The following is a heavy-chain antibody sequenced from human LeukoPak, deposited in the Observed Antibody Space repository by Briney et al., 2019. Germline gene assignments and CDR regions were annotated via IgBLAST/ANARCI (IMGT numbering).Heavy chain of an antibody. V-gene: IGHV3-7*01. CDR1: GFTFSHFW. J-gene: IGHJ4*02. CDR3: AREDGYCSGGNCYSYFDS. CDR2: IKKTGSET. D-gene: IGHD2-15*01. Sequence: GGSLRLSCAASGFTFSHFWLSWVRQAPGKGLEWVAYIKKTGSETYYVDSVKGRFTITRDNTRNSLFLQMYSLRAEDTAVYFCAREDGYCSGGNCYSYFDSWGQGTLVTVSS.